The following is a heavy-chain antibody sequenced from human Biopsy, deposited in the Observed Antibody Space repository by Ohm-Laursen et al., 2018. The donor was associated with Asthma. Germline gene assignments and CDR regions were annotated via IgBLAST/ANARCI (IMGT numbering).Heavy chain of an antibody. J-gene: IGHJ3*02. Sequence: SLRLSCAASGFTFDDYAMSWVRQAPGKGLEWVSGINWNGGSTGYADSVKGRFTISRDNAKNSLYLQMNSLRAEDTALYHCARDRAVNGLNDAFDTWGQGTMVTVSS. V-gene: IGHV3-20*01. CDR1: GFTFDDYA. CDR2: INWNGGST. D-gene: IGHD3/OR15-3a*01. CDR3: ARDRAVNGLNDAFDT.